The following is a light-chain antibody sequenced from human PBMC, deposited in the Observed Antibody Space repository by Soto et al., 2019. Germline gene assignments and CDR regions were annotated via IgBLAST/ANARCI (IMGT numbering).Light chain of an antibody. CDR1: QSVSSN. V-gene: IGKV3-11*01. J-gene: IGKJ4*01. CDR3: QQRSSR. CDR2: DAS. Sequence: EVVLTQSPATLSVSPGEGATLSCRASQSVSSNLAWYQQKPGQTPRLLIYDASTRATGIPARFSGSGSGTDFTLTISSLEPEDFAVYYCQQRSSRFGGGTKVDIK.